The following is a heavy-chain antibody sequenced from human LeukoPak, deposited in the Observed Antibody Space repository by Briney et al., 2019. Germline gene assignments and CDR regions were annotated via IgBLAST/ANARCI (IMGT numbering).Heavy chain of an antibody. Sequence: PGGSLRLSCAASGFSFSSYGIHWVRQAPGKGLEWVGFIWSDGSKKCYVDSVKGRFTISRDNGKNTLYLQMNSLRVEDTAIYYCAKGHSGSYYNYYMDVWGKGTTVTVSS. CDR2: IWSDGSKK. J-gene: IGHJ6*03. CDR1: GFSFSSYG. D-gene: IGHD1-26*01. CDR3: AKGHSGSYYNYYMDV. V-gene: IGHV3-30*02.